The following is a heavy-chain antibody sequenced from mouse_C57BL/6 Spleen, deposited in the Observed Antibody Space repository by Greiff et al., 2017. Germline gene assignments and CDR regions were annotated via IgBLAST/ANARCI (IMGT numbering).Heavy chain of an antibody. CDR3: AKGGSSGYWFAY. Sequence: QVQLQQSGPGLVQPSQSLSITCTVSGFSLTSYGVHWVRQSPGKGLEWLGVIWSGGSTDYHAAFISRLSISKDNSKRQVFFKMNRLQADDTAIYYCAKGGSSGYWFAYWGQGTLVTVSA. D-gene: IGHD3-2*02. J-gene: IGHJ3*01. CDR2: IWSGGST. CDR1: GFSLTSYG. V-gene: IGHV2-2*01.